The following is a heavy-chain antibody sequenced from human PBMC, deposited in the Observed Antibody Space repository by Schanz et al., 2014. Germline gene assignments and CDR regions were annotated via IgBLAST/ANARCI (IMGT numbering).Heavy chain of an antibody. D-gene: IGHD3-3*01. J-gene: IGHJ4*02. CDR3: VRDSFFAFDY. CDR2: VSRSTPDI. CDR1: GITFSSHS. Sequence: PGGSLRLSCAASGITFSSHSFNWVRQAPGKGLEWVSYVSRSTPDIYYADSVKGRFTMSRDNAKNSVFLQMNSLRAEDTAVYYCVRDSFFAFDYWGQGTLVTGSS. V-gene: IGHV3-48*01.